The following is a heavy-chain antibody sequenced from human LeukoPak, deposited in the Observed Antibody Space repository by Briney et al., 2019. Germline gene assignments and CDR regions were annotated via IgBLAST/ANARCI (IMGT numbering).Heavy chain of an antibody. CDR1: GYTFTSYG. Sequence: ASVKVSCKASGYTFTSYGISWVRQAPGQGLEWMGWINPNSGGTNYAQKFQGRVTMTRDTSISTAYMELSRLRSDDTAVYYCARGIAARPGYWGQGTLVTVSS. V-gene: IGHV1-2*02. J-gene: IGHJ4*02. CDR2: INPNSGGT. CDR3: ARGIAARPGY. D-gene: IGHD6-6*01.